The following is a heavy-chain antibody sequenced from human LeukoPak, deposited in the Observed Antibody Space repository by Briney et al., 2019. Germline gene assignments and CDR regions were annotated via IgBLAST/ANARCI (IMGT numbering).Heavy chain of an antibody. CDR3: ARSLHSIWSGYFYYFDY. Sequence: GASVKVSCKASGYTFTSYDINWVRQATGQGLEWMGWMNPNSGNTGYAQKFQGRVTITRNTSISTAYMELSSLRSEDTAVYYCARSLHSIWSGYFYYFDYWGQGTLVTVSS. D-gene: IGHD3-3*01. V-gene: IGHV1-8*03. CDR2: MNPNSGNT. CDR1: GYTFTSYD. J-gene: IGHJ4*02.